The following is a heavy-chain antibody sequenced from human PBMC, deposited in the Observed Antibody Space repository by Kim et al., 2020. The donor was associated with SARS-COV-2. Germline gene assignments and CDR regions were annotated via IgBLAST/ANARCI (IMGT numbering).Heavy chain of an antibody. CDR1: GFTFSSYS. CDR2: ISSSSSYI. V-gene: IGHV3-21*01. J-gene: IGHJ4*02. D-gene: IGHD3-9*01. CDR3: ARFSGGGYDNWEVDY. Sequence: GGSLRLSCAASGFTFSSYSMNWVRQAPGKGLEWVSSISSSSSYIYYADSVKGRFTISRDNAKNSLYLQMNSLRAEDTAVYYCARFSGGGYDNWEVDYWGQGTLVTVSS.